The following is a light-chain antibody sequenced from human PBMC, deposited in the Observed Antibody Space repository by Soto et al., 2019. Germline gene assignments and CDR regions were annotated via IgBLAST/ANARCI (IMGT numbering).Light chain of an antibody. V-gene: IGLV5-45*01. CDR2: YKSDSYN. Sequence: QPVLTQPASLSASPGASASLTCTLRGGINVGAYWIYWFQQKPGSPPRYLLKYKSDSYNYQASGVPSRFSGSKDSSANAGVLLISGLQSEDEGDFYCMIWHSDTWVFGGGTQLTVL. J-gene: IGLJ3*02. CDR3: MIWHSDTWV. CDR1: GGINVGAYW.